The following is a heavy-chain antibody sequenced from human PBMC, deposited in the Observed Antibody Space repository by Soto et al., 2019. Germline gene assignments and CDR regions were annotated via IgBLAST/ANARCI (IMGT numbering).Heavy chain of an antibody. CDR2: ISAYNGNT. V-gene: IGHV1-18*01. J-gene: IGHJ4*02. D-gene: IGHD2-2*01. CDR1: GYTFTSYG. CDR3: ARDPLAFYCSSTICFAALFDY. Sequence: ASVKVSCKASGYTFTSYGISWVRQAPGQGLEWMGWISAYNGNTNYAQKLQGRVTMTTDTSTSTAYMELRSLRSDDTAVYYCARDPLAFYCSSTICFAALFDYWGQGTLVTVSS.